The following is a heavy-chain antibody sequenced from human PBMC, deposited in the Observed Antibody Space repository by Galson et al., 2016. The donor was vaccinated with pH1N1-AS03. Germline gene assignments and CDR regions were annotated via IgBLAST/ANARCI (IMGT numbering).Heavy chain of an antibody. J-gene: IGHJ5*02. V-gene: IGHV1-69*04. CDR3: AHNQANGYNYWFDP. D-gene: IGHD5-24*01. Sequence: SVKVFCRASGDSFGKFVISRGVHASVQALFFSGRIIPNLGVTNYAQRFQARVTITADKSSSTVYMEVTNLTSEDRAIYYCAHNQANGYNYWFDPWGQDTPATVS. CDR1: GDSFGKFV. CDR2: IIPNLGVT.